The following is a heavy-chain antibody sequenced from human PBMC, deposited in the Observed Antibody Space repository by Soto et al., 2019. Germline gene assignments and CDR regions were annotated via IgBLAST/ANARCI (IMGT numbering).Heavy chain of an antibody. V-gene: IGHV4-59*01. CDR2: IYYSGST. CDR3: ARDKYGSSWYYIDF. J-gene: IGHJ4*02. D-gene: IGHD6-13*01. CDR1: GASISNYY. Sequence: SETLSLTCTVSGASISNYYWSWIRQPPGKGLEWIGYIYYSGSTNYSPSLKSRVTMSLDTSKNQFSLKLSSVTAADTAVYYCARDKYGSSWYYIDFWGQGTLVTVSS.